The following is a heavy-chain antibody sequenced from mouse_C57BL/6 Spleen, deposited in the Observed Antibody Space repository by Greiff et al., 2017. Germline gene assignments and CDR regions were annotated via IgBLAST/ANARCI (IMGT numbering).Heavy chain of an antibody. J-gene: IGHJ4*01. V-gene: IGHV2-6*03. CDR3: ARLDYDLYYYAMDY. CDR2: IWSDGST. CDR1: GFSLTSYG. Sequence: VKLVESGPGLVAPSQSLSITCTVSGFSLTSYGVHWVRQPPGEGLEWLVVIWSDGSTTYNSALKSRLSISKDNSKSQVFLKMNSLQTDDTAMYYCARLDYDLYYYAMDYWGQGTSVTVSS. D-gene: IGHD2-4*01.